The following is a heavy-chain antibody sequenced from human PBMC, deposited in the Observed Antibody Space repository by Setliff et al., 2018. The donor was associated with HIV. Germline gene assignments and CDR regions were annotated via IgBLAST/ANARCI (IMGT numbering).Heavy chain of an antibody. CDR1: GYTFTSYD. V-gene: IGHV1-18*01. J-gene: IGHJ4*02. CDR2: MSTYNGNT. CDR3: ARSEGQWLRPEGALCDY. D-gene: IGHD5-12*01. Sequence: ASVKVSCKASGYTFTSYDISWVRQDPGQGLEWMGWMSTYNGNTKYAQKVQGRVTMTTDTSTSTAYMELRSLRSDDTAVYYCARSEGQWLRPEGALCDYWGQGTLVTVSS.